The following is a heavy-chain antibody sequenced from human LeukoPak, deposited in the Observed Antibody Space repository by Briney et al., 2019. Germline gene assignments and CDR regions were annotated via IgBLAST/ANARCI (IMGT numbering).Heavy chain of an antibody. D-gene: IGHD6-19*01. CDR3: AGGDRNGWYFDY. J-gene: IGHJ4*02. CDR2: INWNGAST. V-gene: IGHV3-20*04. Sequence: GGSLRLSCEASGFGFDDHGMSWVRQAPGKGLEWVSGINWNGASTGYGDSVKGRFTISRDNAKNSLYLQMNSLRAEDTALYYCAGGDRNGWYFDYWGQGVLVTVSS. CDR1: GFGFDDHG.